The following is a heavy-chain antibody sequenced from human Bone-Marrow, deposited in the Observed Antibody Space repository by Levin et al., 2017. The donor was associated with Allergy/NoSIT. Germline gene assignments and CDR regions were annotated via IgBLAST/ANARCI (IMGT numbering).Heavy chain of an antibody. J-gene: IGHJ4*02. CDR3: ARDYSSGSSSPGGDY. CDR2: ISSTSRYI. D-gene: IGHD3-10*01. CDR1: GFTFSSYN. Sequence: PGGSLRLSCAASGFTFSSYNMNWVRQAPGKGLEWVSSISSTSRYIYYADSVKGRFTISRDNAKNSLYLQMNSLRAEDTAMYYCARDYSSGSSSPGGDYWGQGTLVTVSS. V-gene: IGHV3-21*01.